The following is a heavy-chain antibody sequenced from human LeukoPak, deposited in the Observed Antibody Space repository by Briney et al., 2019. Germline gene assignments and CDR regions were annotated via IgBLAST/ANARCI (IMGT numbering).Heavy chain of an antibody. V-gene: IGHV4-39*07. CDR3: ASDSTYYYDSSGYSKGGY. CDR1: GGSISSSDYS. D-gene: IGHD3-22*01. Sequence: SETLSLTCTVSGGSISSSDYSWAWIRQTPEKGLEWIGTMFHGGSTYYDPSLKSRVTISVDTSKNQFSLKLSSVTAADTAVYYCASDSTYYYDSSGYSKGGYWGQGTLVTVSS. J-gene: IGHJ4*02. CDR2: MFHGGST.